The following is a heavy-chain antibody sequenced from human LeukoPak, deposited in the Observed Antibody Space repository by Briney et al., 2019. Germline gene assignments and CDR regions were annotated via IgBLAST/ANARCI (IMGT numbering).Heavy chain of an antibody. D-gene: IGHD3-22*01. Sequence: GGSLRLSCAASGFTFSRYSMNWVRQAPGKGLEWVSSISSSSTYIYYADSVKGRFPISRANAENSLYLQMNSLRAEDTAVYYCARDYDSSGQNDYWGQGTLVTVSS. CDR1: GFTFSRYS. CDR2: ISSSSTYI. CDR3: ARDYDSSGQNDY. V-gene: IGHV3-21*01. J-gene: IGHJ4*02.